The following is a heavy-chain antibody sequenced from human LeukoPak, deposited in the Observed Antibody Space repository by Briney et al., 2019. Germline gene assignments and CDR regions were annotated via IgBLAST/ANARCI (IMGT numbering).Heavy chain of an antibody. CDR1: GFTVSSNY. V-gene: IGHV3-53*01. D-gene: IGHD1-26*01. Sequence: GGSLRLSCAASGFTVSSNYMSWVRQAPGKGLEWVSIIYSGGSTYYADSVKGQFTISRDNSKNTLYLQMNSLRAEDTAVYYCARVPYSGNYHNWYFDLWGRGTLVTVSS. CDR3: ARVPYSGNYHNWYFDL. J-gene: IGHJ2*01. CDR2: IYSGGST.